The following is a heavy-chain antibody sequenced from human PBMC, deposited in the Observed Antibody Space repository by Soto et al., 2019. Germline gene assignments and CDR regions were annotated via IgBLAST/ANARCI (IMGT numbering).Heavy chain of an antibody. D-gene: IGHD2-2*01. V-gene: IGHV4-30-4*01. CDR2: IYYSGST. Sequence: SETLSLTCTVSGGSISSGDYYWSWIRQPPGKGLEWIGYIYYSGSTYYNPSLKSRVTISVDTSKNQFSLKLSSVTAADTAVYYCARAYYKPAAISVWFDPWGQGTLATVS. CDR1: GGSISSGDYY. CDR3: ARAYYKPAAISVWFDP. J-gene: IGHJ5*02.